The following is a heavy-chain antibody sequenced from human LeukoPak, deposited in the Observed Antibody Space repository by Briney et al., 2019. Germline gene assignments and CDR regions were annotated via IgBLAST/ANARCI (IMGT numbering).Heavy chain of an antibody. V-gene: IGHV4-34*01. Sequence: SETLSLTCAVYGGSFSGYYWSWIRQPPGKGLEWIGEINHSGSTNYNPSLKSRVTISVDTSKNQFSLKLSSVTAADTAVYYCARRYDYVWGSYRYSWTPCFDYWGQGTLVTVSS. CDR2: INHSGST. CDR3: ARRYDYVWGSYRYSWTPCFDY. J-gene: IGHJ4*02. D-gene: IGHD3-16*02. CDR1: GGSFSGYY.